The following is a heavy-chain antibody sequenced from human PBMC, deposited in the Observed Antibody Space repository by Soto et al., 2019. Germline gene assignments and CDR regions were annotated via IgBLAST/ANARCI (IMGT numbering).Heavy chain of an antibody. CDR2: IYYSGST. CDR3: ASRLTLATTTGDAFDL. Sequence: QVQLQESGPGLVKPSETLSLTCTVSSGSIINYXXXWIRQPPGKGLEWIGFIYYSGSTNYNSFLKSRVSMSVDMSRQQLSLKLNSVTAADTAVYYCASRLTLATTTGDAFDLWGQGTMVTVSS. V-gene: IGHV4-59*01. J-gene: IGHJ3*01. CDR1: SGSIINYX. D-gene: IGHD4-17*01.